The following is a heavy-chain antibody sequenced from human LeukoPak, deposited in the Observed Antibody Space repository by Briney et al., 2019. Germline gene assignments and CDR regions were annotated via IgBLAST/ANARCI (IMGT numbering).Heavy chain of an antibody. CDR3: ARDIVSGSGSLDY. CDR2: VKSDGSNP. CDR1: RFSFSNYW. Sequence: GGSLRLSCAASRFSFSNYWMHWVRKAPGKGLVLVSRVKSDGSNPSYADSVKGRFTISRDNAENMLYLQMNTLGAEDTAVYYCARDIVSGSGSLDYWGQGTLVTVSS. J-gene: IGHJ4*02. V-gene: IGHV3-74*01. D-gene: IGHD3-10*01.